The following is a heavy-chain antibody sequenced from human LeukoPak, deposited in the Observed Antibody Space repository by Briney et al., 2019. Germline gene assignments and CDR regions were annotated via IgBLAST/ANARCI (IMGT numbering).Heavy chain of an antibody. CDR3: ARVQPLKGHNWFDP. D-gene: IGHD5-18*01. Sequence: SETLSLTCTVSGGSISSYYWSWIRQPAGKGLEWIGRIYTSGSTNYNPSLKSRVTMSVDTSKNQFSLKLSSVTAADTAVYYCARVQPLKGHNWFDPWGQGTLVTVSS. CDR1: GGSISSYY. V-gene: IGHV4-4*07. CDR2: IYTSGST. J-gene: IGHJ5*02.